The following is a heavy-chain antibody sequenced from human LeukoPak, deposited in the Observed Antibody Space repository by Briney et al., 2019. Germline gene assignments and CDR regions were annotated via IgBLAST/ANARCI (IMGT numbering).Heavy chain of an antibody. V-gene: IGHV4-34*01. J-gene: IGHJ4*02. CDR2: INHSGST. CDR3: ATLLAAAGTAGNDY. Sequence: PSETLSLTCTVSGGSISSYYWSWIRQPPGKGLEWIGEINHSGSTNYNPSLKSRVTISVDTSKNQFSLKLSSVTAADTAVYYCATLLAAAGTAGNDYWGQGTLVTVSS. CDR1: GGSISSYY. D-gene: IGHD6-13*01.